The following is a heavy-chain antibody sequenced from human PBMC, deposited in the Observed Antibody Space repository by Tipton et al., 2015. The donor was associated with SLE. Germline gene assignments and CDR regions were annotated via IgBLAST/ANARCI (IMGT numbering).Heavy chain of an antibody. V-gene: IGHV3-7*01. CDR3: ARETSSGAFDI. J-gene: IGHJ3*02. CDR1: GGSVIGYY. D-gene: IGHD3-10*01. Sequence: LSLTCTVNGGSVIGYYWSWVRQAPGKGLEWVANIKQDGSDQDYVGSLRGRFTISRDNAENSLYLQLNSLRPEDTAAYYCARETSSGAFDIWGQGTLVTVSS. CDR2: IKQDGSDQ.